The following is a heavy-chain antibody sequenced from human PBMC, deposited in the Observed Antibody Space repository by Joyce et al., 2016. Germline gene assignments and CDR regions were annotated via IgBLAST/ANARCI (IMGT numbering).Heavy chain of an antibody. J-gene: IGHJ4*02. V-gene: IGHV3-30-3*01. D-gene: IGHD3-3*01. CDR3: ARVSYYSGSGYLPDY. Sequence: QVQLMESGGGVVQPGRSLRLACAASGFIFSNYAMPWVRQAPGKGLGWVAFVRNDGSNIFYAGSVRGRFTISRDNSKNTLYLQMNNLKGEDMAVYFCARVSYYSGSGYLPDYWGQGTLVTVSS. CDR1: GFIFSNYA. CDR2: VRNDGSNI.